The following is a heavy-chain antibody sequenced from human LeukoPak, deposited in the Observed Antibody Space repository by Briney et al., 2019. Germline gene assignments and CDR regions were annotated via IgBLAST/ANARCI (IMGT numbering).Heavy chain of an antibody. V-gene: IGHV4-59*01. CDR3: ARVHYDGSGSYYFDY. CDR1: GGSICSYY. D-gene: IGHD3-10*01. CDR2: IYYSGST. J-gene: IGHJ4*02. Sequence: SETLSLTCTVSGGSICSYYWSWIRQPPGKGLKWFGYIYYSGSTNYNPSLKSRVTISVDPSKNQFSLKLSSVTAADTAVYYCARVHYDGSGSYYFDYWGQGTLVTVSS.